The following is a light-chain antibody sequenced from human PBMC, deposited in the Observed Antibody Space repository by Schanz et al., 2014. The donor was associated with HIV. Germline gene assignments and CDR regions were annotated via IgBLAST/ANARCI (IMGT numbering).Light chain of an antibody. J-gene: IGKJ1*01. V-gene: IGKV3-20*01. CDR3: QQYGSSPRT. CDR1: QRLSSSY. CDR2: ATS. Sequence: EIVLTQSPGSLSLSPGGRATLSCGASQRLSSSYLAWYQQKRDQPPRLVIYATSTRAAGIPDRFSGTGSGTDFTLTISRLEPEDFAVYYCQQYGSSPRTFGQGTKVQIK.